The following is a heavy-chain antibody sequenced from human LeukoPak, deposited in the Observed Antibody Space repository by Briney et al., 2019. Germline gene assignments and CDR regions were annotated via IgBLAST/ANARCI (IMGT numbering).Heavy chain of an antibody. V-gene: IGHV4-34*01. CDR1: GGSFSGYY. CDR3: ARGTDQTRAARPGIDY. Sequence: SETLSLTCAVYGGSFSGYYWSWIRQPPGKGLEWIGEINHSGSTNYNPSLKSRVTISVDTSKNQLSLKLSSVTAADTAVYYCARGTDQTRAARPGIDYWGQGTLVTVSS. D-gene: IGHD6-6*01. J-gene: IGHJ4*02. CDR2: INHSGST.